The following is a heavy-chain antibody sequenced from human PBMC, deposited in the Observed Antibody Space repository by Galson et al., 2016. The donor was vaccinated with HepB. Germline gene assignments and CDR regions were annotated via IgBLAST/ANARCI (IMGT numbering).Heavy chain of an antibody. CDR3: ASDLDNNYVSGLDV. Sequence: SETLSLTCTVSGGSISSYYWSWIRQPAGKGLEWIGRIYTSGSTNYNPSLKSRVSMSLDTSKNQFSLKLNSVTAADTGVYYCASDLDNNYVSGLDVWGQGTTVTVSS. CDR1: GGSISSYY. V-gene: IGHV4-4*07. J-gene: IGHJ6*02. D-gene: IGHD4-11*01. CDR2: IYTSGST.